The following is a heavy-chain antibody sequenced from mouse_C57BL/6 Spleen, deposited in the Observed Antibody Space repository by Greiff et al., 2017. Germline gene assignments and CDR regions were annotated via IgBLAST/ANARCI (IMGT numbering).Heavy chain of an antibody. CDR3: ARCYSNYGEGFAY. D-gene: IGHD2-5*01. Sequence: EVQLQQSGPELVKPGASVKIPCKASGYTFTDYNMDWVKQSNGKSLEWIGEINPNNGGTIYNQKFKGKATLTVDKSTSTAYMELRSLTSEDTAVYYCARCYSNYGEGFAYWGQGTLVTVSA. CDR1: GYTFTDYN. V-gene: IGHV1-18*01. CDR2: INPNNGGT. J-gene: IGHJ3*01.